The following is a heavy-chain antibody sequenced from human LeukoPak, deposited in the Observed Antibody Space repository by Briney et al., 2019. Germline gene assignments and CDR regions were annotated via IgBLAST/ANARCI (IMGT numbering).Heavy chain of an antibody. CDR2: ISYDGSNK. CDR1: GFTFSSYA. V-gene: IGHV3-30-3*01. CDR3: ARARTYYYDSSGPCC. D-gene: IGHD3-22*01. J-gene: IGHJ4*02. Sequence: PGRSLRLSCAASGFTFSSYAMHWVRQAPGKGLEWVAVISYDGSNKYYADSVKGRFTISRDNSKNTLYLQMNSLRAEDTAVYYCARARTYYYDSSGPCCWGQGTLVTVSS.